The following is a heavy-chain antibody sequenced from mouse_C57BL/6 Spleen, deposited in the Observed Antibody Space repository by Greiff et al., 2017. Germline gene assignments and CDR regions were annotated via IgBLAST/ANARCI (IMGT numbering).Heavy chain of an antibody. V-gene: IGHV1-55*01. CDR3: ARVGMYYAMDY. CDR1: GYTFTSYW. CDR2: IYPGSGST. Sequence: QVQLKQPGAELVKPGASVKMSCKASGYTFTSYWITWVKQRPGQGLEWIGDIYPGSGSTNYNEKFKSKATLTVDTSSSTAYMQLSSLTSEDSAVEYCARVGMYYAMDYWGQGTSVTVSS. J-gene: IGHJ4*01.